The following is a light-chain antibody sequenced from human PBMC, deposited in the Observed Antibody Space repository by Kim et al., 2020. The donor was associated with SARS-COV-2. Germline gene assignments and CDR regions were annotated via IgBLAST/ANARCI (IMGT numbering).Light chain of an antibody. CDR1: SSDVGAYNL. CDR3: TSYTRSDTWV. J-gene: IGLJ3*02. V-gene: IGLV2-14*03. CDR2: VVS. Sequence: GHSVTISCTETSSDVGAYNLVSWYQQHPGKAPKFMIHVVSQRPSGVSNRFSGSKSGNTASLSISGLQAEDEADYYCTSYTRSDTWVFGGGTKVTVL.